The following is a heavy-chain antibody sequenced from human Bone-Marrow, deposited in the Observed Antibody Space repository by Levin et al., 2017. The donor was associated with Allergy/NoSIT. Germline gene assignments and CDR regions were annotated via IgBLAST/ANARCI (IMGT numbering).Heavy chain of an antibody. CDR1: GYTFTNYY. J-gene: IGHJ4*02. CDR2: INPSGGRT. D-gene: IGHD3-22*01. V-gene: IGHV1-46*01. CDR3: AREDRSGYADFDY. Sequence: GESLKISCKASGYTFTNYYLHWVRQAPGQGLEWMGIINPSGGRTTYTQKFQGRVTMTCDTSTNILYMELSSLRSDDTAVYYCAREDRSGYADFDYWGQGTLVTVSS.